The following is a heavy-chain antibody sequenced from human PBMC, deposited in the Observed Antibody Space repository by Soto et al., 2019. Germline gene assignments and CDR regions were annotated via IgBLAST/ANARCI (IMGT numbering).Heavy chain of an antibody. J-gene: IGHJ4*02. CDR1: GFTFSSYW. CDR3: ARVGYYDILTGYYNPIDY. V-gene: IGHV3-74*01. Sequence: GGSLRLSCAASGFTFSSYWMHWVRQAPGKGLVWVSRINSDGSSTSYADSVKGRFTISRDNAKNTLYLQMNSLRAEDTAVYYCARVGYYDILTGYYNPIDYWGQGTLVTVSS. CDR2: INSDGSST. D-gene: IGHD3-9*01.